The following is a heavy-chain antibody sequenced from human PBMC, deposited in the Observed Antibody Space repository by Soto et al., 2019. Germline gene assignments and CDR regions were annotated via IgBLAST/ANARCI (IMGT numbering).Heavy chain of an antibody. CDR2: IKSKTDGGTT. CDR1: GFTFSNAW. J-gene: IGHJ6*02. CDR3: TTGQCSSTSCSPTYYYYGMDV. D-gene: IGHD2-2*01. Sequence: GGSLRLSCAASGFTFSNAWMSWVRQAPGKGLEWVGRIKSKTDGGTTDYAAPVKGRFTISRDDSKNTLYLQMNSLKTEDTAVYYCTTGQCSSTSCSPTYYYYGMDVWGQGTTVTVS. V-gene: IGHV3-15*01.